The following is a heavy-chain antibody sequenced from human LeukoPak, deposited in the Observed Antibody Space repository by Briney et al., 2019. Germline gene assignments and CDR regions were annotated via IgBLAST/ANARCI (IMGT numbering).Heavy chain of an antibody. Sequence: GGSLRLSCEASGFSFSNYGMNWVRQAPGKGLEWVSSISSRSSSIYYADSVKGRFTISRGNTKNSLYLQMNSLRAEDTAVYYCAAGIAVAGADYWGQGTLVTVSS. CDR3: AAGIAVAGADY. J-gene: IGHJ4*02. V-gene: IGHV3-21*01. CDR2: ISSRSSSI. D-gene: IGHD6-19*01. CDR1: GFSFSNYG.